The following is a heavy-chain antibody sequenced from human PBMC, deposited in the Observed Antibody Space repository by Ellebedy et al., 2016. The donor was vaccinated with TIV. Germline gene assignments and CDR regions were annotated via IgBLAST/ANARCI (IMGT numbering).Heavy chain of an antibody. D-gene: IGHD3-22*01. CDR1: GFTFNSYW. V-gene: IGHV3-7*03. CDR2: INQDGSRI. Sequence: GESLKISCAASGFTFNSYWMSWVRQAPGKGLEWVANINQDGSRIYYVDSVKGRFTISRDNAKNSVYLRMNTLRVEYTAVYHCVRDGAYGDYSPGYYGMDVWGQGTTVTVSS. CDR3: VRDGAYGDYSPGYYGMDV. J-gene: IGHJ6*02.